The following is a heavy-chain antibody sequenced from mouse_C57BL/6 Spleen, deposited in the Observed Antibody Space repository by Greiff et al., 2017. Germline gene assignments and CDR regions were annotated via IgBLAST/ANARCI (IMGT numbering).Heavy chain of an antibody. CDR2: INAGSGGT. V-gene: IGHV1-54*01. CDR3: ARVGDYDDGTWFAY. D-gene: IGHD2-4*01. Sequence: QVQLKQSGAELVRPGTSVKVSCTASGYAFTNYLIEWVKQRPGQGLEWIGVINAGSGGTNYNEQFKGKATLTADKSSSTDYMQLSSLTSEDSAVYSCARVGDYDDGTWFAYWGQGTLVTVSA. J-gene: IGHJ3*01. CDR1: GYAFTNYL.